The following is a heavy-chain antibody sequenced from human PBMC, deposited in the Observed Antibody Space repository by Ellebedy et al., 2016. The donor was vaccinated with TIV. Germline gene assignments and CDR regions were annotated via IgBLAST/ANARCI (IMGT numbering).Heavy chain of an antibody. CDR3: ATVHGLRHNGGYLDY. CDR1: GFTFSNYA. CDR2: ISDSGVST. D-gene: IGHD2-8*01. Sequence: GESLKISXAASGFTFSNYAMSWVRQAPGEGLEWVSAISDSGVSTYYADSVKGRFTISRDSSENTLYLQINSPRAEDTAVYYCATVHGLRHNGGYLDYWGQGSLVTVSS. J-gene: IGHJ4*02. V-gene: IGHV3-23*01.